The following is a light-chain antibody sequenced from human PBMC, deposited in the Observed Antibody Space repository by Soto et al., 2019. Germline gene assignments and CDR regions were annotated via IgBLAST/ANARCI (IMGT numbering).Light chain of an antibody. Sequence: DIQMTQSPSSLSASVGDRVTITCQASQNINNYLNWYQQKPGKAPKLLIYAASSLQSGVPSRFSGSGSGTDFTLTISSLQPEDFATYYCQQSYSTLITFGQGTRLEI. V-gene: IGKV1-39*01. CDR2: AAS. CDR1: QNINNY. J-gene: IGKJ5*01. CDR3: QQSYSTLIT.